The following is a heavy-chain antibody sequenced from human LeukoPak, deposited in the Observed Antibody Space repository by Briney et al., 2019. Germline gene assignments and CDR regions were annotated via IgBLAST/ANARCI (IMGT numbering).Heavy chain of an antibody. CDR3: AKGWSYYYASGNDYFVY. D-gene: IGHD3-10*01. J-gene: IGHJ4*02. CDR1: GFTFSSYA. CDR2: ISGNGGST. V-gene: IGHV3-23*01. Sequence: GGSLRLSCSASGFTFSSYAMSWVRQAPGKGLEWVSGISGNGGSTFYADSVKGRFTISRDNSKNTVYLQMNSLRAEDTAVYYCAKGWSYYYASGNDYFVYWGQGTLVTVSS.